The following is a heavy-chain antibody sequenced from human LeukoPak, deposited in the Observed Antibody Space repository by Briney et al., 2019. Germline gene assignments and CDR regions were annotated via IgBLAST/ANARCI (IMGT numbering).Heavy chain of an antibody. V-gene: IGHV3-23*01. Sequence: GGSLRLSCAASGFAFSSYAMSWVRQAPGKGLEWVSTISGSGGSTYYADSVKGRFTISRDNSKSTLYLHMNSLSAEDTAVYYCAKNTSPWISGFDYWGQGTLVTVSS. CDR2: ISGSGGST. J-gene: IGHJ4*02. CDR1: GFAFSSYA. CDR3: AKNTSPWISGFDY. D-gene: IGHD3-10*01.